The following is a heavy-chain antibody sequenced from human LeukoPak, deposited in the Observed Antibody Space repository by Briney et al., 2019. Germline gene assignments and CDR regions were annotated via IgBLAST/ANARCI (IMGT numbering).Heavy chain of an antibody. D-gene: IGHD3-22*01. CDR1: GYTFTGYY. CDR3: ATATYDSSGYYFDF. CDR2: INPNSGGT. V-gene: IGHV1-2*02. Sequence: ASVKVSCKASGYTFTGYYMHWVRQAPGQGLEWMGWINPNSGGTIYAQKFQGRVTMTEDTSTDTAYMELSSLRSEDTAVYYCATATYDSSGYYFDFWGQGILVTVSS. J-gene: IGHJ4*02.